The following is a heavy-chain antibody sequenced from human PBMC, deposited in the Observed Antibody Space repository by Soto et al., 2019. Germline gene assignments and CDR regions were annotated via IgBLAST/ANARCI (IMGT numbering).Heavy chain of an antibody. CDR3: ARGYCSGGSCHLYYYYGMDV. Sequence: GASVKVSCKASGDTFSSYAITWVRQAPGQGLEWMGGIIPMFGAANYAQKLQGRVTITADESTGTAYMELSSLRSEDTAVYYCARGYCSGGSCHLYYYYGMDVWGRGTTVNV. J-gene: IGHJ6*02. CDR1: GDTFSSYA. CDR2: IIPMFGAA. V-gene: IGHV1-69*13. D-gene: IGHD2-15*01.